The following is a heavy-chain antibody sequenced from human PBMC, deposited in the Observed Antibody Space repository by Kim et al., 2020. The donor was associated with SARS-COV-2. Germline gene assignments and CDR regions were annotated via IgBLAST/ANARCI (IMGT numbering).Heavy chain of an antibody. V-gene: IGHV3-30*18. Sequence: GGSLRLSCAASGFTFSSYGMHWVRQAPGKGLEWVASISYDGSNKYYADSVKGRFTISRDNSKNTLYLQMNSLRAEDTAVYYCAKDQVYLYESSGYYGYYYYGMDVWGRGTRVTVSS. CDR3: AKDQVYLYESSGYYGYYYYGMDV. CDR1: GFTFSSYG. CDR2: ISYDGSNK. D-gene: IGHD3-22*01. J-gene: IGHJ6*01.